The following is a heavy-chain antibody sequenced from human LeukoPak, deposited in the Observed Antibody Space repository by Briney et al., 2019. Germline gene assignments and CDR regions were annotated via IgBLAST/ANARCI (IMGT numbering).Heavy chain of an antibody. V-gene: IGHV1-46*01. D-gene: IGHD1-7*01. CDR2: INPSGTT. CDR3: AKCSETGTTRWFDP. J-gene: IGHJ5*02. Sequence: SVKVSCKASGYTFSNYCVYWVRQAPGQGLEWIGLINPSGTTTYAQNFQGRVTMTRDTSTSTVYMELSSLRSEDTAVYYCAKCSETGTTRWFDPWGQGTLVTVSS. CDR1: GYTFSNYC.